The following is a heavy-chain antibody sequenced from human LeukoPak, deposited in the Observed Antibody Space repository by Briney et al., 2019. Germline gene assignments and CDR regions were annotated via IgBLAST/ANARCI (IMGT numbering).Heavy chain of an antibody. Sequence: PSETLSLTCTVSGYSISSGYYWGWIRQPPGKGLEWIGSIYHSGSTYYNPSLKSRVTISVDTSKNQFSLELSSVTAADTAVYYCARVVGSSFYYFDYWGQGTLVTVSS. V-gene: IGHV4-38-2*02. CDR1: GYSISSGYY. J-gene: IGHJ4*02. CDR2: IYHSGST. D-gene: IGHD6-6*01. CDR3: ARVVGSSFYYFDY.